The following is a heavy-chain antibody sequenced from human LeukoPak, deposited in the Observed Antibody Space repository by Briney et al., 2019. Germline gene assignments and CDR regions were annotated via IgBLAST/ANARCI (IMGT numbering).Heavy chain of an antibody. D-gene: IGHD1-26*01. CDR3: AKGLNQLWEKDAFDT. CDR1: GFTSSSHG. V-gene: IGHV3-30*02. CDR2: IRHDGSDK. Sequence: GGSLRLSCVASGFTSSSHGMHWVRQAPGKGLEWVAFIRHDGSDKYYADSVKGRFTISRDNSKNTLYLQLNSLRGEDTAVYYCAKGLNQLWEKDAFDTWGLGTMVTVSS. J-gene: IGHJ3*02.